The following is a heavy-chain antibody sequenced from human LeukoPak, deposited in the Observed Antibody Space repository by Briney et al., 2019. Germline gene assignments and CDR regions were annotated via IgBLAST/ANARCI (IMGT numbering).Heavy chain of an antibody. CDR2: IYYNGST. D-gene: IGHD6-6*01. J-gene: IGHJ2*01. Sequence: RPSETLSLTCTVSGGSISSSSYYWGWIRQPPGKGLEWIGSIYYNGSTHHNPSLKSRVTISVDTSKNQFSLKLSSVTAADTAVYYCARDHHIAARRSWYFDLWGRGTLVTVSS. CDR3: ARDHHIAARRSWYFDL. V-gene: IGHV4-39*07. CDR1: GGSISSSSYY.